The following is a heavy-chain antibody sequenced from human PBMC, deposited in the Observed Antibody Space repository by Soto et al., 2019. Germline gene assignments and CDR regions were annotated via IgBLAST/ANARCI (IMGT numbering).Heavy chain of an antibody. CDR2: IKSETDGGTM. D-gene: IGHD4-17*01. J-gene: IGHJ5*02. V-gene: IGHV3-15*01. Sequence: WGLQRVSNAASGLTFSQSGMGWVLQAPGKGLEWVARIKSETDGGTMDYAAPVEGRFAISRDDSQKTLFLQLNSLRSDDTAVYYCARDRTSQEFDPWGQGTLVTVSS. CDR3: ARDRTSQEFDP. CDR1: GLTFSQSG.